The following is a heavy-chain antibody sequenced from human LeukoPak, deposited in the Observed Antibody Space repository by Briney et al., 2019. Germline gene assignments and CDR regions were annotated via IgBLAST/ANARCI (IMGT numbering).Heavy chain of an antibody. Sequence: GGSLRLSCAASGFTFSSYWMHWVRQAPGKGLVWVSRINSDGSSTSYADSVKGRFTISRDNAKNTLYLQMNSLRAEDTAVYYCASGESFYDSSGLEGAFDIWGQGTMVTVSS. CDR3: ASGESFYDSSGLEGAFDI. CDR1: GFTFSSYW. CDR2: INSDGSST. D-gene: IGHD3-22*01. J-gene: IGHJ3*02. V-gene: IGHV3-74*01.